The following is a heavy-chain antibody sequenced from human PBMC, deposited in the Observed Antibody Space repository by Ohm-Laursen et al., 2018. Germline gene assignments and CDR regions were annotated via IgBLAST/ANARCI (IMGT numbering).Heavy chain of an antibody. CDR1: GFTFSNYW. J-gene: IGHJ4*02. CDR2: ISSSGSTI. Sequence: SLRLSCAAFGFTFSNYWMSWVRQTPGKGLEWVSYISSSGSTIYYADSVKGRFTISRDNAKNSLYLQMNSLRAEDTAVYYCARREGYYDFWSGYPEYYFDYWGQGTLVTVSS. V-gene: IGHV3-48*03. CDR3: ARREGYYDFWSGYPEYYFDY. D-gene: IGHD3-3*01.